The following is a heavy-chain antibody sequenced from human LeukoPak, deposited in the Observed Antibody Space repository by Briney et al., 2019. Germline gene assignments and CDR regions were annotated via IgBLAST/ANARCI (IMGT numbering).Heavy chain of an antibody. Sequence: GSLRLSCAASGFTFSSYAMSWVRQPPGKGLEWIGEINHSGSTNYNPSLKSRVTISVDTSKNQFSLKLSSVTAADTAVYYCASTYYYDSSGDNFDYWGQGTLVTVSS. J-gene: IGHJ4*02. V-gene: IGHV4-34*08. CDR3: ASTYYYDSSGDNFDY. CDR1: GFTFSSYA. CDR2: INHSGST. D-gene: IGHD3-22*01.